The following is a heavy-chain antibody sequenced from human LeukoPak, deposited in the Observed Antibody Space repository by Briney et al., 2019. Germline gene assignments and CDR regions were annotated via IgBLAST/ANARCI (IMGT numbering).Heavy chain of an antibody. CDR2: IYSSGST. Sequence: GGSLRLSCAAPGFTVSSNYMSWVRQAPGKGLEWVSVIYSSGSTYYADSVKGRFTISRDNSKNTLYLQMNSLRAEDTAVYYCAGGTYVRYFDYWGQGTLVTVSS. CDR3: AGGTYVRYFDY. J-gene: IGHJ4*02. CDR1: GFTVSSNY. V-gene: IGHV3-53*01. D-gene: IGHD2-15*01.